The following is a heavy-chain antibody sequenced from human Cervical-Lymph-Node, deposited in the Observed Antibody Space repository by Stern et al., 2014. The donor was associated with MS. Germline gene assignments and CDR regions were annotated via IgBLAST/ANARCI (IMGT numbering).Heavy chain of an antibody. CDR1: GFTVSYNY. CDR3: ARSWEPPILDY. D-gene: IGHD1-26*01. CDR2: LFSGGST. V-gene: IGHV3-66*02. Sequence: EDQLVESGGGLVQPGGSLRLSCAASGFTVSYNYMSWVRQAPGKGLEWVSVLFSGGSTYYADSVKGRFTISRDSSKNTLYLQMNSLRVEDTAVYYCARSWEPPILDYWGQGTLVTVSS. J-gene: IGHJ4*02.